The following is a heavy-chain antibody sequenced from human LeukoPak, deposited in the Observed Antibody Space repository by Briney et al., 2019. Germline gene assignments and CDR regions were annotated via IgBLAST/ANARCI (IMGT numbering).Heavy chain of an antibody. Sequence: GGSLRLSCAASGFTFSSYSMNWVGQAPGTGLGWISSISTSISYIYSTDSVKGQFTISRDHTKNSLYQQMDSLRAKDTAVYYCARGSWFGEFDYWGQGTLVTVSS. J-gene: IGHJ4*02. D-gene: IGHD3-10*01. V-gene: IGHV3-21*01. CDR2: ISTSISYI. CDR3: ARGSWFGEFDY. CDR1: GFTFSSYS.